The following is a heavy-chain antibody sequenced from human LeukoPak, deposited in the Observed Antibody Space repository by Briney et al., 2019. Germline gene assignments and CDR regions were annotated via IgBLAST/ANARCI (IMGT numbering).Heavy chain of an antibody. D-gene: IGHD2/OR15-2a*01. CDR2: FSWNSGNI. Sequence: GGSLRLSCAASGFTVSSNHMTWVRQAPGKGLEWVSGFSWNSGNIAYADFVGGRFTISRDNAKNSLSLQMNSLSDEDTAVYYCAKDAYGGATFFYYMDVWGKGTTVTVSS. CDR3: AKDAYGGATFFYYMDV. V-gene: IGHV3-9*01. J-gene: IGHJ6*03. CDR1: GFTVSSNH.